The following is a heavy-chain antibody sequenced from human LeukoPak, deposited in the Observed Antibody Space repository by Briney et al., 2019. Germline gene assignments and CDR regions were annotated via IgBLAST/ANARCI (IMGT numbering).Heavy chain of an antibody. CDR1: GYTFTSYD. D-gene: IGHD2-2*01. V-gene: IGHV1-8*01. CDR2: MNPNSGNT. CDR3: ARGRLVVVPAAPRGYYMDV. Sequence: GASVKVSCKASGYTFTSYDISWVRQATGQGLEWMGWMNPNSGNTGYAQKFQGRVTMTMNTSISTAYMELSSLRSEDTAVYYCARGRLVVVPAAPRGYYMDVWGKGTTVTISS. J-gene: IGHJ6*03.